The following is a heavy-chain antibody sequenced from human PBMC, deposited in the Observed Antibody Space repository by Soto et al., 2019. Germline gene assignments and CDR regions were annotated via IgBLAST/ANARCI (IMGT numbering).Heavy chain of an antibody. J-gene: IGHJ5*02. CDR1: GFTVSSNY. V-gene: IGHV3-53*01. D-gene: IGHD3-10*01. Sequence: GGSLRLSCAASGFTVSSNYMSWVRQAPGKGLEWVSVIYSGGSTYYADSVKGRFTISRDNSKNTLYLQMNSLRAEDTAVYYCARAWQRFGELSGWFDPWGQGTLVTVSS. CDR3: ARAWQRFGELSGWFDP. CDR2: IYSGGST.